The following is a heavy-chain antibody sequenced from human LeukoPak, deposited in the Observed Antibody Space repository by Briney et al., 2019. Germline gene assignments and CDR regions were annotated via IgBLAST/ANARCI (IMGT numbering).Heavy chain of an antibody. CDR2: FDPEDGET. J-gene: IGHJ4*02. CDR1: GYTLTELS. V-gene: IGHV1-24*01. CDR3: ARGVTTNPSDY. Sequence: ASVKVSCKVSGYTLTELSMHWVRQTPGKGLEWMGGFDPEDGETVYAQRFQGRVTMTRNTSISTAYMELSRLRSDDTAVYYCARGVTTNPSDYWGQGTLVTVSS. D-gene: IGHD4-11*01.